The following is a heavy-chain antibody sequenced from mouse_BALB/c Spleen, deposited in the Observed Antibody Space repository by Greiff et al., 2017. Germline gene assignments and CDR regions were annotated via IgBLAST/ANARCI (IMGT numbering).Heavy chain of an antibody. CDR3: ARGRGRYFDV. V-gene: IGHV3-5*02. J-gene: IGHJ1*01. Sequence: VQLKQSGPGLVKPSQTVSLTCTVTGISITTGNYRWSWIRQFPGNKLEWIGYIYYSGTITYNPSLTSRTTITRDTSKNQFFLEMNSLTAEDTATYYCARGRGRYFDVWGAGTTVTVSS. CDR2: IYYSGTI. CDR1: GISITTGNYR.